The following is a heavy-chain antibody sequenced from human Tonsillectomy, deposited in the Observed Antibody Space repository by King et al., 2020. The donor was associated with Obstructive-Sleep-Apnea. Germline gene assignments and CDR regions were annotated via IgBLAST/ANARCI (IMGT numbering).Heavy chain of an antibody. CDR2: ISGSVGST. V-gene: IGHV3-23*04. D-gene: IGHD3-3*01. J-gene: IGHJ6*02. Sequence: VQLVESGGGLVQPGGSLRLSCAASGFTFSSYAMSWFRQAPGKGLEWVSAISGSVGSTYYADSVKGRFTISRDNSKNTLYLQMNSLRAADTAVYYCAKFPFWSGYGDYYYGMDVWGQGTTVTVSS. CDR3: AKFPFWSGYGDYYYGMDV. CDR1: GFTFSSYA.